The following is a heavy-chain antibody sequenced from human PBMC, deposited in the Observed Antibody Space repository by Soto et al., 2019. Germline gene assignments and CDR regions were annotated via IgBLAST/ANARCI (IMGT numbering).Heavy chain of an antibody. CDR3: ASPEMGIADAFDI. Sequence: QLQLQESGPGLVKPSETLSLTCTVSGGSISSSSYYWGWIRQPPGKGLEWIGSIYYSGSTYYNPSLKSRVTISVDTSKNQFSLKLSSVTAADSAVYYCASPEMGIADAFDIWGQGTMVTVSS. J-gene: IGHJ3*02. CDR2: IYYSGST. D-gene: IGHD6-13*01. V-gene: IGHV4-39*01. CDR1: GGSISSSSYY.